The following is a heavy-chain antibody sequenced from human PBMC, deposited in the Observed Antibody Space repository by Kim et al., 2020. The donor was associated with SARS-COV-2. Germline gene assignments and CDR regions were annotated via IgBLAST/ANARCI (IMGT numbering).Heavy chain of an antibody. CDR3: TRSSYCTRIGCGIRGMDV. CDR1: GFSFTDAW. V-gene: IGHV3-15*01. Sequence: GGSLRLSCAASGFSFTDAWMTWVRQAPGKGLEWVGRIKSRADGETTYYAAHVKGRFTISRDDSKNMLYLQMNSLKSEDTAVFYCTRSSYCTRIGCGIRGMDVGGQGTTFTVSS. J-gene: IGHJ6*02. D-gene: IGHD2-8*01. CDR2: IKSRADGETT.